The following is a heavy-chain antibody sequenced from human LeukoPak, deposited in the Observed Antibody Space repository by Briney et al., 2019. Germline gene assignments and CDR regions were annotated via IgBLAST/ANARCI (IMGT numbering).Heavy chain of an antibody. D-gene: IGHD4-23*01. V-gene: IGHV1-2*02. CDR3: ASLGGGNSKNYFDY. CDR1: GYTFTVYY. Sequence: ASVKVSYKASGYTFTVYYMHWVRQAPGQGLEWMGWINPNSGGTNYAQKFQGRVTMTRDTSISTAYMELSRLRSDDTAVYYCASLGGGNSKNYFDYWGQGTLVTVSS. J-gene: IGHJ4*02. CDR2: INPNSGGT.